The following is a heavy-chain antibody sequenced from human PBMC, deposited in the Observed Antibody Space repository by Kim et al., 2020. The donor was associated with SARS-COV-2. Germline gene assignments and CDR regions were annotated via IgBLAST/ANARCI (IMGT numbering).Heavy chain of an antibody. Sequence: SETLSLTCDVSGGSISSSNWWSWVRQPPGKGLEWIGEIDHSGSTNYNPSLKSRVTVSEDKSKNHFSLKLSSVTAADTAVYYCARMVIDIAPPYGMDVWGQGTTVTVSS. J-gene: IGHJ6*02. CDR3: ARMVIDIAPPYGMDV. V-gene: IGHV4-4*02. CDR1: GGSISSSNW. CDR2: IDHSGST. D-gene: IGHD2-21*01.